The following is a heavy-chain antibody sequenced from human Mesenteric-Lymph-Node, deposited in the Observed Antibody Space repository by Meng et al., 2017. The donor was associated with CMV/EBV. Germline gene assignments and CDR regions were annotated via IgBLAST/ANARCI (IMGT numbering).Heavy chain of an antibody. Sequence: GESLKISCAASGFTVSSNYMSWVRQAPGKGLEWVSGINWSGDNLSYADSVKGRFTISRDNAKNSLYLQMNSLRDEDTAVYYCARGPNGREYQLLYYGMDVWGQGTTVTVSS. V-gene: IGHV3-21*01. D-gene: IGHD2/OR15-2a*01. CDR1: GFTVSSNY. CDR3: ARGPNGREYQLLYYGMDV. CDR2: INWSGDNL. J-gene: IGHJ6*02.